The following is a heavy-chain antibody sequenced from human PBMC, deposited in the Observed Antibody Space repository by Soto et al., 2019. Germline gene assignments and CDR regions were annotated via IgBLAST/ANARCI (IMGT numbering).Heavy chain of an antibody. Sequence: GGSLRLSFASAGFTFSSFARHWVPQAPGKGLEWVALISYDGSNKNYADSVTGRFTISRDNSKNTLYLQMNSLRAEDTAVYYCARDLYSSGWYGSVDYWGQGTLVTVSS. V-gene: IGHV3-30-3*01. D-gene: IGHD6-19*01. CDR1: GFTFSSFA. J-gene: IGHJ4*02. CDR3: ARDLYSSGWYGSVDY. CDR2: ISYDGSNK.